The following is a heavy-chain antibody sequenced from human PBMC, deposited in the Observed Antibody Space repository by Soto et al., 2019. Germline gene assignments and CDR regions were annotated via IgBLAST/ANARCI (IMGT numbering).Heavy chain of an antibody. CDR3: ARGSNAWSVLFDY. V-gene: IGHV3-9*01. CDR2: ISWNSASI. CDR1: GFIFEDYA. Sequence: EVQLVESGGGLVQPDGSLRLSCAASGFIFEDYALHWVRQAPGKGLEWVSRISWNSASISYEDSVKGRFSISRDNAKNSVYLQRNSLRLEDTALYYCARGSNAWSVLFDYWGQGTLVTVSS. J-gene: IGHJ4*02. D-gene: IGHD2-2*01.